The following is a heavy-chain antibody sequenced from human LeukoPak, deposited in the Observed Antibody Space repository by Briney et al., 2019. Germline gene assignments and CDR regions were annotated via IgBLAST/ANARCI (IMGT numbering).Heavy chain of an antibody. Sequence: GGSLRLSCAASGFTFRSYSMNWVRQAPGKGLEWVSYISSSSSSIYNADSVKGRFTISRDNAKNSLYLHMNSLSAEDTAVYYCARDFCSSTSCRFDYWGQGTLVTVSS. J-gene: IGHJ4*02. CDR3: ARDFCSSTSCRFDY. CDR1: GFTFRSYS. D-gene: IGHD2-2*01. CDR2: ISSSSSSI. V-gene: IGHV3-48*04.